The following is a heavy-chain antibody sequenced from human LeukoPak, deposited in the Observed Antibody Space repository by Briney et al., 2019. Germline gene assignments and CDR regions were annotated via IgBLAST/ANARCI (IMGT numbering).Heavy chain of an antibody. Sequence: PEGSLRLSCAASGFTFSSYGMHWVRQAPGKGLEWVTIIWYDGSNKYYTDSVKGRFTISRDNSKNTLYLQMNSLRVEDTAVYYCARAVYGVQACFDFWGQGTLVTVSS. CDR2: IWYDGSNK. D-gene: IGHD4-17*01. CDR3: ARAVYGVQACFDF. V-gene: IGHV3-33*01. CDR1: GFTFSSYG. J-gene: IGHJ4*02.